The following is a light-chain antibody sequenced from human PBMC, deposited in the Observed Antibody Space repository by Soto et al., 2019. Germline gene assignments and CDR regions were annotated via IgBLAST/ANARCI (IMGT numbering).Light chain of an antibody. Sequence: EVVMRQSPATPSVSPGEGATLSCRASQGIGDTLAWYQHKPGQTPRLLIYGASSRATGIPDRFSGSGSGTDFTLTISRLEPEDFAVYYCQQYGSSRWTFGQGTKVDIK. J-gene: IGKJ1*01. V-gene: IGKV3-20*01. CDR1: QGIGDT. CDR3: QQYGSSRWT. CDR2: GAS.